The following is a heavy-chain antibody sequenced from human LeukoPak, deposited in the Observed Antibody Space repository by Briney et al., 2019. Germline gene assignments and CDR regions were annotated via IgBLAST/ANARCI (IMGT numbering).Heavy chain of an antibody. Sequence: SETLSLTCAVYGGSFSGYYWSWIRQPPGKGLEWIGEINHSGSTNYNPSLKSRVTISVDTSKNQFSLKLSSVTAADTAVYYCARVRCSGGSCREDYWGQGTLVTVSS. CDR2: INHSGST. CDR1: GGSFSGYY. CDR3: ARVRCSGGSCREDY. V-gene: IGHV4-34*01. D-gene: IGHD2-15*01. J-gene: IGHJ4*02.